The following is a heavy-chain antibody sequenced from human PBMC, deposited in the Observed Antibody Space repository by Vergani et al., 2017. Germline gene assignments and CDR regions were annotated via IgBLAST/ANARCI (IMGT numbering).Heavy chain of an antibody. V-gene: IGHV4-39*07. Sequence: QLQLQESGPGLVKPSETLSLTCTVSGGSITYGAFYWGWIRQSPGKGLEWIGEIYHSGSTNYNPSLKSRVTISVDKSKNQFSLKLSSVTAADTAVYYCASTTMLVGGDAFDIWGQGTMVTVSS. D-gene: IGHD3-22*01. CDR2: IYHSGST. J-gene: IGHJ3*02. CDR3: ASTTMLVGGDAFDI. CDR1: GGSITYGAFY.